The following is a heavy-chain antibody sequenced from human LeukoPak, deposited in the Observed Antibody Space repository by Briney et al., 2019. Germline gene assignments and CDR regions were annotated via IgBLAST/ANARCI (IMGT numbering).Heavy chain of an antibody. CDR3: AKDQTPGYAYYFDY. J-gene: IGHJ4*02. V-gene: IGHV3-23*01. CDR1: GITFSSYA. CDR2: ISGSGGST. Sequence: PGGSLRLSCAASGITFSSYAMSWVRQAPGKGLEWVSAISGSGGSTDYADSVKGRFTISRDNSKNTLYLQMNSLRAEDTAVYYCAKDQTPGYAYYFDYWGQGTLVTVSS. D-gene: IGHD5-12*01.